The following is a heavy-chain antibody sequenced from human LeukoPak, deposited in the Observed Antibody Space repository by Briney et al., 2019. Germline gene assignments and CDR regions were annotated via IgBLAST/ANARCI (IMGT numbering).Heavy chain of an antibody. Sequence: ASVTVSCKPSVYTFTDYYMHWVRQAPGQGLEWMGWINPNSGGTNYAQKFQGRVTMTRDTSITTAYMELNRLTSDDTAVYYCARATNSPYFDYWGQGTLVTVSS. D-gene: IGHD2/OR15-2a*01. CDR1: VYTFTDYY. V-gene: IGHV1-2*02. CDR3: ARATNSPYFDY. CDR2: INPNSGGT. J-gene: IGHJ4*02.